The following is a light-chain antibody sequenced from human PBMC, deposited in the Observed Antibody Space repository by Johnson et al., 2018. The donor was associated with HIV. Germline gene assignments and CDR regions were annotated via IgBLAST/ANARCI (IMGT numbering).Light chain of an antibody. CDR2: DNN. CDR3: GAWDSSLRSGF. Sequence: SVLTQPPSVSAAPGQKVTISCSGSSSNIGNNYVSWYQQLPGTAPKLLIYDNNKRPSGTPDRFSGSKSGTSATLGITGLQTGAEADYYFGAWDSSLRSGFFGTGTKVTVL. CDR1: SSNIGNNY. V-gene: IGLV1-51*01. J-gene: IGLJ1*01.